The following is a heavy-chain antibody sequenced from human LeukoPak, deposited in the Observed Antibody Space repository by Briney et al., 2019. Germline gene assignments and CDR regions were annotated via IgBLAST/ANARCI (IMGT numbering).Heavy chain of an antibody. J-gene: IGHJ5*02. D-gene: IGHD6-25*01. Sequence: ASETLSLTCTVSGYSISSGYYWGWIRQPPGKGLEWIGSIYHSGSTYYNPSLKSRVTISVDTSKNQFSLKLSSVTAADTAVYYCARVPTSSVPFVWFDPWGQGTLVTVSS. CDR3: ARVPTSSVPFVWFDP. V-gene: IGHV4-38-2*02. CDR2: IYHSGST. CDR1: GYSISSGYY.